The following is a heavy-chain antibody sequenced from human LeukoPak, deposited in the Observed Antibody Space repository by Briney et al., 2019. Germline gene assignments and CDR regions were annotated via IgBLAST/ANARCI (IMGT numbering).Heavy chain of an antibody. CDR1: GFTFSSYA. D-gene: IGHD3-3*01. J-gene: IGHJ6*02. V-gene: IGHV3-23*01. CDR3: AKKGDYYDFWSGYGYYGMDV. CDR2: ISGSRGST. Sequence: GGSLRLSCAASGFTFSSYAMSWVRQAPGKGLEWVSAISGSRGSTYYADSVKGRFTISRDNSKNTLYLQMNSLRAEDTAVYYCAKKGDYYDFWSGYGYYGMDVWGQGTTVTVSS.